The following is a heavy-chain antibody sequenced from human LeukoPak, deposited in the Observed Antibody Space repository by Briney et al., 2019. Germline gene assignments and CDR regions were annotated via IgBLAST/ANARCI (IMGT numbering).Heavy chain of an antibody. CDR1: GFTFSSYD. V-gene: IGHV3-48*01. CDR3: ATNSGPFLDTYYYYYMDV. CDR2: ISSSTSTI. D-gene: IGHD3-10*01. J-gene: IGHJ6*03. Sequence: GGSLRLSCAASGFTFSSYDMNWVRQAPGKGLEWVSYISSSTSTIYYADSVKGRFTISRDNAENSLYLQMNSLRAEDTAVYYCATNSGPFLDTYYYYYMDVWGKGTTVTVSS.